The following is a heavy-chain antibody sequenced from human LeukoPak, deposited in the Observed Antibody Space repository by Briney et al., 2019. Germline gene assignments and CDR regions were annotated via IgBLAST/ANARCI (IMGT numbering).Heavy chain of an antibody. J-gene: IGHJ4*02. CDR1: GFTFSNYG. V-gene: IGHV3-30*02. CDR2: IRYDGSNK. Sequence: PGGSLRLSCAASGFTFSNYGMHWVRQAPGKGLELVAFIRYDGSNKYYADSVQGRLTISRDNSKNTLYLQMNSLRVEDTAVYYCARDIAPAGLFDYWGQGTLVTVSS. D-gene: IGHD6-13*01. CDR3: ARDIAPAGLFDY.